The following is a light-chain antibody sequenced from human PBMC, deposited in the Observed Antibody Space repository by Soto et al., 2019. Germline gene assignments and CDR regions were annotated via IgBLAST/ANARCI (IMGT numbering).Light chain of an antibody. CDR3: QQYGSSIFT. V-gene: IGKV3-20*01. J-gene: IGKJ3*01. CDR1: QSVSSSY. Sequence: EIVLTQSPGTLSLSPGERATLSCRASQSVSSSYLAWYQQKPGQAPRLLIYGASGRATGIPDRFSGSGSGTDFTLTISRLEPEDFSVYYCQQYGSSIFTFGPGTQVDIK. CDR2: GAS.